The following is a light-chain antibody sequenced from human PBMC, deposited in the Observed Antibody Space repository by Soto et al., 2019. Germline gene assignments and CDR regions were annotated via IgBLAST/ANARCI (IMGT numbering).Light chain of an antibody. V-gene: IGLV2-14*01. J-gene: IGLJ2*01. Sequence: ITISCTGSSSDVGGYDYVSWYQQHPGKAPKLMIYEVSNRPSGVSNRFSGSKSGNTASLTISGLQAEDEADYYCCSYTGSLTLLFGGGTKVTVL. CDR2: EVS. CDR3: CSYTGSLTLL. CDR1: SSDVGGYDY.